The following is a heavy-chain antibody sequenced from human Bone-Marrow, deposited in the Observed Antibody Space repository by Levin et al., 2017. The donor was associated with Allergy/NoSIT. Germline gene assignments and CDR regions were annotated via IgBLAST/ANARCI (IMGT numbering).Heavy chain of an antibody. CDR2: ITWNSVTI. Sequence: GGSLRLSCEASGVTFGDYGMHWVRQAPGKGLEWVSGITWNSVTIVYADSVKGRFTISRDNAKNSLYLQMNSLRTEDTAFYYCAKDPSRRGFSFGPPDSWGQGTLVTVSS. V-gene: IGHV3-9*01. J-gene: IGHJ5*01. CDR1: GVTFGDYG. CDR3: AKDPSRRGFSFGPPDS. D-gene: IGHD3/OR15-3a*01.